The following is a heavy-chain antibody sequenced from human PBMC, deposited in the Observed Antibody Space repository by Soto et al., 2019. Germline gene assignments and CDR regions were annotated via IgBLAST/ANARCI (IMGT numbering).Heavy chain of an antibody. Sequence: QVQLQESGPGLVKPSGTLSLACAVSGGSFTSNNWWTWVRQPPGQGLEWIGEIYRTGSTNYNPSLKSRVPISLDKSENQFSLKVTSLTAADMAVYYCASRDPGTSVDYWGQGTLVTVSS. CDR1: GGSFTSNNW. J-gene: IGHJ4*02. V-gene: IGHV4-4*02. CDR2: IYRTGST. CDR3: ASRDPGTSVDY. D-gene: IGHD1-7*01.